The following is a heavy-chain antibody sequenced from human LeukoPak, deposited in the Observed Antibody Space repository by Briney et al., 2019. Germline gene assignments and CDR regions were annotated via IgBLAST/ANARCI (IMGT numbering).Heavy chain of an antibody. CDR1: GGSFSGYY. CDR3: ASLQPYCSGGSCYSNFSRYFDL. CDR2: INHSGST. Sequence: SETLSLTCAVYGGSFSGYYWSWIRQPPGKGLEWIGEINHSGSTNYNPSLKSRVTISVDTSKNQFSPKLSSVTAADTAVYYCASLQPYCSGGSCYSNFSRYFDLWGRGTLVTVSS. J-gene: IGHJ2*01. V-gene: IGHV4-34*01. D-gene: IGHD2-15*01.